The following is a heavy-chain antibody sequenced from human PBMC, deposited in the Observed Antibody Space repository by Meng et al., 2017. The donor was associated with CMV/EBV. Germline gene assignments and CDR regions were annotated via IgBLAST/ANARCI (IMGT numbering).Heavy chain of an antibody. D-gene: IGHD3-10*01. CDR3: ARGLDEVVRGVHFDY. J-gene: IGHJ4*02. V-gene: IGHV1-18*01. Sequence: QVQLVRFGAEVKKPGAAVKVSCKASGYTFTSYGISWVRQAPGPGLEWMGWISAYNGNTNYAQKLQGRVTMTTDTSTSTAYMELRGLRSDDTAVYYCARGLDEVVRGVHFDYWGQGTLVTVSS. CDR2: ISAYNGNT. CDR1: GYTFTSYG.